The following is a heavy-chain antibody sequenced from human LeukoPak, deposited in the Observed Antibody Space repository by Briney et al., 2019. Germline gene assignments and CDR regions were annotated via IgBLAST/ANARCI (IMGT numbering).Heavy chain of an antibody. CDR1: GFTFSSYE. V-gene: IGHV3-48*03. CDR3: ARTQRITIFGVVIPRYNWFDP. D-gene: IGHD3-3*01. Sequence: GGSLRLSCAASGFTFSSYEMNWVRQAPGKGLEWVSYISSSGSTIYYADSVKGRFTISRDNAKNSLYLQMNSLRAEHTAVYYCARTQRITIFGVVIPRYNWFDPWGQGTLVTVSS. CDR2: ISSSGSTI. J-gene: IGHJ5*02.